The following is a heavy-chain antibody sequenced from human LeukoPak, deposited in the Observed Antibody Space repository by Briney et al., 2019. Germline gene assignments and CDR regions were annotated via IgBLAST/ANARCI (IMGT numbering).Heavy chain of an antibody. CDR3: ARGRDGSQSPIDD. V-gene: IGHV3-21*01. CDR1: GFTFSSYN. Sequence: GGSLRLSCAASGFTFSSYNMNWVRQAPGKGLEWVSSISSSSYIYYADSVRGRFTISRDNAKNSLYLQMNSLRAEDTAVYYCARGRDGSQSPIDDWGQGTLVTVSS. D-gene: IGHD5-24*01. J-gene: IGHJ4*02. CDR2: ISSSSYI.